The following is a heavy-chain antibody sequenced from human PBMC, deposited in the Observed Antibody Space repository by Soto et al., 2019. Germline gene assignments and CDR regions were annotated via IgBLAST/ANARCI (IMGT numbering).Heavy chain of an antibody. CDR2: ISGYNGDT. Sequence: QGHLVQSGAEVKKPGASVKVSCKASGYTFTRYGISWVRQAPGQGLEWMGWISGYNGDTNYAQNLQDRVTMTIDTSTNTAYMELRSLTSDDTAVYYCAKNGQPPYYYYCLDVWGQGTTVTVSS. V-gene: IGHV1-18*01. J-gene: IGHJ6*02. CDR1: GYTFTRYG. CDR3: AKNGQPPYYYYCLDV. D-gene: IGHD2-8*01.